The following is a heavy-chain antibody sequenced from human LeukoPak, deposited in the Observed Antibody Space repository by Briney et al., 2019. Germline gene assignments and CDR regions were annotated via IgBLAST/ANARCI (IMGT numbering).Heavy chain of an antibody. J-gene: IGHJ4*02. V-gene: IGHV1-18*01. CDR3: ARRYCTNGVCSYFDY. CDR1: GGTFSSYA. CDR2: ISAYNGNT. D-gene: IGHD2-8*01. Sequence: GASVKVSCKASGGTFSSYAISWVRQAPGQGLEWMGVISAYNGNTNYAQKLQGRVTMTTDTSTSTAYMELRSLRSDDTAVYYCARRYCTNGVCSYFDYWGQGTLVTVSS.